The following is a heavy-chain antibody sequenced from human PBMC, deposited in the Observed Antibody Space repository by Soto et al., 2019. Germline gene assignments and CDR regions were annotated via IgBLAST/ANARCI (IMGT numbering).Heavy chain of an antibody. J-gene: IGHJ4*02. V-gene: IGHV1-69*13. D-gene: IGHD5-18*01. CDR3: ARGYSYGSYFDY. Sequence: GASVKVSCKASGYTFTSYAMHWVRQAPGQRLEWMGWIIPIFGTANYAQKFQGRVTITADESTSTAYMELSSLRSEDTAVYYCARGYSYGSYFDYWGQGTLVTVSS. CDR2: IIPIFGTA. CDR1: GYTFTSYA.